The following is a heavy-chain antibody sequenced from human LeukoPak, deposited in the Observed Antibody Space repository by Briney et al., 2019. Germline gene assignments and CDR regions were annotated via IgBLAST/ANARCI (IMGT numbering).Heavy chain of an antibody. CDR2: IYTSGTT. CDR3: ARDGGGFEY. Sequence: SQTLSLTCSVSGGSIRSTSYYWSWIRQPTGKRLEWIGRIYTSGTTNYNPSLKSRVTISVDTSKNQLSLRLSSVTAADTAVYYCARDGGGFEYWGQGILVTVSS. V-gene: IGHV4-61*02. J-gene: IGHJ4*02. CDR1: GGSIRSTSYY. D-gene: IGHD2-15*01.